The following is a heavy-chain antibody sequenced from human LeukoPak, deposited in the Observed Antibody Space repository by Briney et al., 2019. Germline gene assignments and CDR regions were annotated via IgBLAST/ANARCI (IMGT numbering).Heavy chain of an antibody. CDR2: IKQDGSVK. V-gene: IGHV3-7*01. D-gene: IGHD2-2*01. CDR1: GFTFSSYW. J-gene: IGHJ5*02. Sequence: GGSLRLSYAASGFTFSSYWMTWVRQAPGKGLEWVANIKQDGSVKYYVDSVKGRFTISRDNAKNSLYLQMNSLRAEDTAVYYCARDPFDIVVVPAASDNWFDPWGQGTLVTVSS. CDR3: ARDPFDIVVVPAASDNWFDP.